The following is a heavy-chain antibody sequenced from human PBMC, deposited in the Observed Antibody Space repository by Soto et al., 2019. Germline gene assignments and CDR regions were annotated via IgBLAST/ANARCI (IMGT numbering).Heavy chain of an antibody. CDR1: GYSITAGGYY. CDR3: ARMYSSGSGWFHP. D-gene: IGHD6-19*01. CDR2: FYSSGSI. V-gene: IGHV4-31*03. Sequence: TLSLTCFVSGYSITAGGYYWSWIRHHPGKGLEWIGSFYSSGSIIYNPSLRSRVSISGDTPSNQFSMSLTSVTAADTARYYCARMYSSGSGWFHPWGQGTLVTVSS. J-gene: IGHJ5*02.